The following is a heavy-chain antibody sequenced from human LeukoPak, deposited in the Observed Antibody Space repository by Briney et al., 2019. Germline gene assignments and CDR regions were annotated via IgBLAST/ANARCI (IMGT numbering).Heavy chain of an antibody. J-gene: IGHJ4*02. Sequence: PSETLSLTCTVSGGSISSGAYYWSWIRQHPGKGPEWIGYMYYSGSTYYNPSLKSRVTISVDTSKNQFSLKLSSVTAADTAVYYCARDRLWLYDSSGYPHYYFDYWGQGTLVTVSS. V-gene: IGHV4-31*03. CDR2: MYYSGST. CDR3: ARDRLWLYDSSGYPHYYFDY. CDR1: GGSISSGAYY. D-gene: IGHD3-22*01.